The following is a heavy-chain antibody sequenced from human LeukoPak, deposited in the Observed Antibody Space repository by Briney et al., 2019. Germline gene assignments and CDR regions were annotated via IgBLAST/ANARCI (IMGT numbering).Heavy chain of an antibody. CDR3: AKAVGYGSGSRPNFYFDS. CDR1: GVTFSSYA. CDR2: ISGSGDST. D-gene: IGHD3-10*01. J-gene: IGHJ4*02. V-gene: IGHV3-23*01. Sequence: GGSLRLSCAASGVTFSSYAMSWVRQAPGKGLEWVSGISGSGDSTYYADSVKGRFTISRDNSKNTLYLQMNSLRAEDTAVYYYAKAVGYGSGSRPNFYFDSWGQGTLVTVSS.